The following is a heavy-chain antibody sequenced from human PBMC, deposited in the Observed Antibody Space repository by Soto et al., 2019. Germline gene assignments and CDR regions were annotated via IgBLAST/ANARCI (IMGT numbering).Heavy chain of an antibody. CDR1: GGSFSGYY. V-gene: IGHV4-34*01. CDR3: ARSGWGYGPIVHKNYFDY. D-gene: IGHD3-16*01. J-gene: IGHJ4*02. Sequence: QVQLQQWGAGLLKPSETLSLTCAVYGGSFSGYYWSWIRQPPGKGLEWIGEINHSGSTNYNPSLKSRVTISVDTSKNQFSLKLSSVTGADTAVDYCARSGWGYGPIVHKNYFDYWGQGTLVTVSS. CDR2: INHSGST.